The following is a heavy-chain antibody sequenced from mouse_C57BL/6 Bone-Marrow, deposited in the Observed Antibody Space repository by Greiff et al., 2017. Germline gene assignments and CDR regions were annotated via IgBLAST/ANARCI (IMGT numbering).Heavy chain of an antibody. J-gene: IGHJ2*01. Sequence: QVQLQQPGAELVMPGASVKLSCKASGYTFTSYWMHWVKQRPGQGLEWIGEIDPSDSYTNYNQKFKGKSTLTVDKSSSTAYMQLSSLTSEDSAVYYCASRHIGISLERYDFGYWGQGTTLTVAS. V-gene: IGHV1-69*01. CDR1: GYTFTSYW. CDR3: ASRHIGISLERYDFGY. CDR2: IDPSDSYT. D-gene: IGHD2-14*01.